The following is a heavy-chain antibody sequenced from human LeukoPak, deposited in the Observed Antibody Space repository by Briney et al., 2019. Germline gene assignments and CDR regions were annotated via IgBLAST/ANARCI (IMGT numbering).Heavy chain of an antibody. CDR1: GLTVSSNY. Sequence: PGGSLRLSCAASGLTVSSNYLNWVRQAPGKGLEWVSIIYSSGNTYYADSAKGRFIISRDNSKNTLYLQMTSLRLEDTAVYYCARERRYCSGVNYYSGLDYWGQGTRVTVSS. CDR3: ARERRYCSGVNYYSGLDY. J-gene: IGHJ4*02. CDR2: IYSSGNT. V-gene: IGHV3-53*01. D-gene: IGHD2-15*01.